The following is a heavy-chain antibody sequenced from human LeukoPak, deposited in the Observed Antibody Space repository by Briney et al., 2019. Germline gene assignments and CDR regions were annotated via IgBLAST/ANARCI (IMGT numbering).Heavy chain of an antibody. CDR2: IFGSGGST. J-gene: IGHJ4*02. CDR1: GFTFSSYA. V-gene: IGHV3-23*01. CDR3: AKDLYDGYNSHLFDY. Sequence: PGGSLRLSCAASGFTFSSYAMYWVRQAPGKGLEWVSGIFGSGGSTHYADSVKGRFTISGDNSKNTVYLQMNSLRAEDTAVYYCAKDLYDGYNSHLFDYWGQGTLVTVSS. D-gene: IGHD5-24*01.